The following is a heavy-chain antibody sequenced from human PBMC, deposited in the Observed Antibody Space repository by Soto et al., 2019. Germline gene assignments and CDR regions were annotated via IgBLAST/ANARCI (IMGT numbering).Heavy chain of an antibody. CDR1: GYTFTSYG. CDR2: ISAYNGNT. CDR3: ARDRSMLAAAGTLVAWRY. Sequence: QVQLVQSGAEVKKPGASVKVSCKASGYTFTSYGISWVRQAPGQGLEWMGWISAYNGNTNYAQKLQGRVTMTTDTSTSTAYMELRSLRSDDTAVYYCARDRSMLAAAGTLVAWRYWGQGTLVTVSS. D-gene: IGHD6-13*01. J-gene: IGHJ4*02. V-gene: IGHV1-18*01.